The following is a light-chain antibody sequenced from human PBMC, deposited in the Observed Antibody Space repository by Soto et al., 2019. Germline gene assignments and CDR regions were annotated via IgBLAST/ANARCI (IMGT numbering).Light chain of an antibody. CDR3: SSYAGSNNVV. CDR2: EVS. Sequence: QSALTQPPSASGSPGQSVTISCTGTSSDVGGYNYVSWYQQHPGKAPKLMIYEVSKRPSGVPDRSSGSKSGNTASLTVSGLQAEVEAEYYCSSYAGSNNVVFGGGTKLTVL. J-gene: IGLJ2*01. V-gene: IGLV2-8*01. CDR1: SSDVGGYNY.